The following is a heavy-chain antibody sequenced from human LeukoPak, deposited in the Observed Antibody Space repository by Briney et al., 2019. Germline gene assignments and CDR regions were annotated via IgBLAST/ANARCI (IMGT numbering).Heavy chain of an antibody. CDR3: ARAGFPSSSWPFDY. J-gene: IGHJ4*02. V-gene: IGHV4-34*01. CDR1: GGSFSGYY. Sequence: SETLSLTCAVYGGSFSGYYWSWIRQPPGKGLEWIGEINHSGSTNYNPSLKSRVTISVDTSKNQFSLKLSSVTAADTAVYYCARAGFPSSSWPFDYWGQGTLVTVSS. CDR2: INHSGST. D-gene: IGHD6-13*01.